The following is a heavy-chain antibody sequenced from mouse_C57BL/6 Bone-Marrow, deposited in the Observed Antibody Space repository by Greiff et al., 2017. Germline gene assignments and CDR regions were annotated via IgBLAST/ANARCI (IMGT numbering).Heavy chain of an antibody. D-gene: IGHD3-2*02. CDR2: IYPGGGYT. CDR1: GYTFTNYW. V-gene: IGHV1-63*01. CDR3: ARGSGPAWFAY. J-gene: IGHJ3*01. Sequence: VQLQESGAELVRPGTSVKMSCKASGYTFTNYWIGWAKQRPGHGLEWIGDIYPGGGYTNYNEKFKGKATLTADKSSSTAYMQFSSLTSEDSAIYYCARGSGPAWFAYWGQGTLVTVSA.